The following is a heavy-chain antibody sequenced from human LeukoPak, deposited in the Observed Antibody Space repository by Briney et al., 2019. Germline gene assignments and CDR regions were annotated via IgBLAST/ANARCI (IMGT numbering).Heavy chain of an antibody. J-gene: IGHJ4*02. CDR1: GFTFSSYG. CDR3: ARDGYVTMID. V-gene: IGHV3-30*03. Sequence: PGRSLRLSCAASGFTFSSYGMHWVRQAPGKGLEWVAVISYDGSNKYYADSVKGRFTISRDNAKNSLYLQMNSLRAEDTAVYYCARDGYVTMIDWGQGTLVTVSS. CDR2: ISYDGSNK. D-gene: IGHD3-22*01.